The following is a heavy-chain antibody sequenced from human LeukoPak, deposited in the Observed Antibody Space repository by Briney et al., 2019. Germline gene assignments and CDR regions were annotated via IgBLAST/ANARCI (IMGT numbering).Heavy chain of an antibody. D-gene: IGHD2-2*01. J-gene: IGHJ4*02. CDR1: GFTFSSYA. CDR3: AKDRGVTGSSTSCYDY. Sequence: PGGSLRLSCAASGFTFSSYAMSWVRQAPGKGLEWVSTLSGSGGSTYYADSVKGRFTISRDNFKNTLSLQMNSLRAEDTAVYYCAKDRGVTGSSTSCYDYWGQGTLVTVSS. V-gene: IGHV3-23*01. CDR2: LSGSGGST.